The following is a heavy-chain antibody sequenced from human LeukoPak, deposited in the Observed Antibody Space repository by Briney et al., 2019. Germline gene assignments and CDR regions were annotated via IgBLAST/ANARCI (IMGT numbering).Heavy chain of an antibody. CDR1: GFTFSSYS. D-gene: IGHD1-26*01. V-gene: IGHV3-21*01. J-gene: IGHJ3*02. CDR3: AREGRDLLRNAFDI. Sequence: GGSLRLSCAASGFTFSSYSMNWVRQAPGEGLEWVSSISSSSSYIYYADSVKGRFTISRDNAKNSLYLQMNSLRAEDTAVYYCAREGRDLLRNAFDIWGQGTMVTVSS. CDR2: ISSSSSYI.